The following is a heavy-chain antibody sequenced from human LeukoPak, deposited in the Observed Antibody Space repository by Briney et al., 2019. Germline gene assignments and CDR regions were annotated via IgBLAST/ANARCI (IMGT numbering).Heavy chain of an antibody. Sequence: PGRSLRLSCAASGFTFSSYSMNWVRQAPGKGLEWVSSISSSSSYIYYADSVKGRFTISRDNAKNSLYLQMNSLRAGDTAVYYCARDDSPASIDYWGHGTLVTVSS. CDR1: GFTFSSYS. CDR2: ISSSSSYI. CDR3: ARDDSPASIDY. J-gene: IGHJ4*01. D-gene: IGHD3-22*01. V-gene: IGHV3-21*01.